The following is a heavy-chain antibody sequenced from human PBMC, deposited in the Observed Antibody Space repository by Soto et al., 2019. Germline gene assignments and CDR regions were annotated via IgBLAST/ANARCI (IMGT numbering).Heavy chain of an antibody. V-gene: IGHV1-69*01. D-gene: IGHD3-3*01. Sequence: SVKVSCKASGGTFSSHAISWVRQAPGQGLEWMGGIIPIFGTANYAQKFQGRVTITADESTSTAYMELSSLRSEDTAVYYCATTIFNYYYGMDVWGQGTTVTVSS. CDR3: ATTIFNYYYGMDV. CDR2: IIPIFGTA. J-gene: IGHJ6*02. CDR1: GGTFSSHA.